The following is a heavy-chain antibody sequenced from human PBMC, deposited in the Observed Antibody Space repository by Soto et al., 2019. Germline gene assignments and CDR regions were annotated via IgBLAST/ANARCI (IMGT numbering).Heavy chain of an antibody. V-gene: IGHV3-21*01. CDR1: GFTFSGYS. CDR2: ISSRGTYI. J-gene: IGHJ4*02. CDR3: ARLSGSWYGEYYFDY. D-gene: IGHD5-18*01. Sequence: GGSLRLSCAASGFTFSGYSINWVRQAPGKGLEWVSSISSRGTYIYYADSLKGRFTISRDNAKNSLSLQMNSLTAEDTAVYYCARLSGSWYGEYYFDYWRQGALVTVSS.